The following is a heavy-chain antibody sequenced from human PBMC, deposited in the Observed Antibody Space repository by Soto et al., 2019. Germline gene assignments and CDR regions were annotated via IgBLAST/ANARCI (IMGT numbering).Heavy chain of an antibody. CDR1: GDSASSNSAA. CDR3: TGITWFRGMDV. CDR2: TYYKSKWNN. Sequence: LTCAISGDSASSNSAAWNWISQSPSRGLEWLGRTYYKSKWNNDYALSVKSRITINPDTSKNQFSLHLYSVTPEDTAVHYCTGITWFRGMDVWGQGTPVTVSS. D-gene: IGHD3-10*01. J-gene: IGHJ6*02. V-gene: IGHV6-1*01.